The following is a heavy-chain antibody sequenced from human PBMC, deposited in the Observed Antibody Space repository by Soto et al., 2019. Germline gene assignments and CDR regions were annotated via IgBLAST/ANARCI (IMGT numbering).Heavy chain of an antibody. Sequence: SVKVSCKASGGTFSSYAISWVRRAPGQGLEWMGGIIPIFGTANYAQKFQGRVTITADESTSTAYMELSSLRSEDTAVYYCARGDSGSYYWEAPFDYWGQGTLVTVSS. D-gene: IGHD1-26*01. J-gene: IGHJ4*02. CDR1: GGTFSSYA. CDR3: ARGDSGSYYWEAPFDY. CDR2: IIPIFGTA. V-gene: IGHV1-69*13.